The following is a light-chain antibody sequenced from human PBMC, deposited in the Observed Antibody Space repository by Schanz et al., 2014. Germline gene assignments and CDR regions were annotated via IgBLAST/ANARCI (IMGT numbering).Light chain of an antibody. CDR1: SSDVGSCDY. V-gene: IGLV2-11*01. CDR2: NVN. J-gene: IGLJ3*02. CDR3: SSYAGSYTFWV. Sequence: QSALIQPPSVSGSPGQSVTISCTGTSSDVGSCDYVSWYQQHPGTVPKPMIYNVNTRPSGVPDRFSGSKSGNTASLTVSGLQAEDEADYYCSSYAGSYTFWVFGGGTKVTVL.